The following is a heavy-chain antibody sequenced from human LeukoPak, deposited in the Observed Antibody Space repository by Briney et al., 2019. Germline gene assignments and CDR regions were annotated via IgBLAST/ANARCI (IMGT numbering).Heavy chain of an antibody. J-gene: IGHJ4*02. CDR3: ARDPSMIVGGYYFDY. D-gene: IGHD3-22*01. V-gene: IGHV3-33*01. CDR2: IWYDGSNK. CDR1: GFTFSSYG. Sequence: GGSLRLSCAASGFTFSSYGMHWVRQAPGKGLEWVAVIWYDGSNKYYADSVKGRFTISRDNSKNTLYLQMNSLRAEDTAVYYCARDPSMIVGGYYFDYWGQGTLVTVSS.